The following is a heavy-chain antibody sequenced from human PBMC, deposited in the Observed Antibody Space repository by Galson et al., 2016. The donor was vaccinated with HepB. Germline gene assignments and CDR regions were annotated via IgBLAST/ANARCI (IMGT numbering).Heavy chain of an antibody. CDR2: VYSGGGK. CDR1: GFTVSNNY. V-gene: IGHV3-53*01. J-gene: IGHJ4*02. D-gene: IGHD1-14*01. Sequence: SLKLSCAASGFTVSNNYMTWVRQAPGQELEWIARVYSGGGKNYADSVNGRFTTSRNSSKNTLYLQMNTLRVEDTAVYHCATSPLVGIWGQGTLVTVSS. CDR3: ATSPLVGI.